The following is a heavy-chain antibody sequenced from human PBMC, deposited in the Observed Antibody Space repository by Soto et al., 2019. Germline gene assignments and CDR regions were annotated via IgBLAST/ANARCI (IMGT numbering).Heavy chain of an antibody. CDR2: IYPGDSDT. CDR1: GYSFTIYW. J-gene: IGHJ6*02. CDR3: ARLRYSSTLSTYYGMDV. V-gene: IGHV5-51*01. Sequence: GESLKISCKGSGYSFTIYWIGWVRQMPGKGLEWMGIIYPGDSDTRYSPSFQGQVTISADKSISTAYLQWSSLKASDTAMYYCARLRYSSTLSTYYGMDVWGQGTTVTVSS. D-gene: IGHD6-13*01.